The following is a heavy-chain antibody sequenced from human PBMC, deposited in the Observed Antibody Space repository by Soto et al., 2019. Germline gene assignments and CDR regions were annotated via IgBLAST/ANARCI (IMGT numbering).Heavy chain of an antibody. CDR3: ARGAYYGSGSYRCCAFDI. D-gene: IGHD3-10*01. J-gene: IGHJ3*02. CDR1: GGSISSSSYY. Sequence: SETLSLTCTVSGGSISSSSYYWGWIRQPPGKGLEWIGSIYYSGSTYYNPSLKSRVTISVDTSKNQFSLKLSSVTAADTAVYYCARGAYYGSGSYRCCAFDIWGQGTMVTVSS. CDR2: IYYSGST. V-gene: IGHV4-39*01.